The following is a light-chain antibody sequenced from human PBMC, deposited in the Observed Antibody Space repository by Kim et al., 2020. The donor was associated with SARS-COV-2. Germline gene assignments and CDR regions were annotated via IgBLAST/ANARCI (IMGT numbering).Light chain of an antibody. J-gene: IGKJ4*01. CDR1: QSVRSH. CDR3: QQRNAWPLP. CDR2: DAF. Sequence: EIVLTQSPDTLSLSPGERATLSCRASQSVRSHLAWYQQKPGQAPRLIISDAFDRASGVPARFSGSGSGTDFTLTISSLEPEDCSVYYCQQRNAWPLPFGGVTKVYIK. V-gene: IGKV3-11*01.